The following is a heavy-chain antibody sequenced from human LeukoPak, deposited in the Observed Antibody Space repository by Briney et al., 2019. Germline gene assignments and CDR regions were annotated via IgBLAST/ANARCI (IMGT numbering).Heavy chain of an antibody. D-gene: IGHD3-16*01. CDR1: GGSITSNTYY. CDR2: MYYSGST. CDR3: ARPSYYDTDY. V-gene: IGHV4-39*01. Sequence: SETLSLTCTVSGGSITSNTYYWGWIRQPPGKGLEWIGSMYYSGSTYYNPSLKSRVTISVDTTKNQFSLKLTSVTAADTAVYYCARPSYYDTDYWGQGTLVIVSS. J-gene: IGHJ4*02.